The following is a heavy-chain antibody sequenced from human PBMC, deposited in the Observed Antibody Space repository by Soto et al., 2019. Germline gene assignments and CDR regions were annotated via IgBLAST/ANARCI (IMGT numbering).Heavy chain of an antibody. J-gene: IGHJ6*03. CDR2: IYHSGST. CDR1: GGSISSGGYS. V-gene: IGHV4-30-2*01. D-gene: IGHD2-2*01. Sequence: LSLTCAVSGGSISSGGYSWSWIRQPPGKGLEWIGYIYHSGSTNYNPSLKSRVTISVDTSKNQFSLKLSSVTAADTAVYYCARGYPNCSSTSCYYMDVWGKGTTVTVSS. CDR3: ARGYPNCSSTSCYYMDV.